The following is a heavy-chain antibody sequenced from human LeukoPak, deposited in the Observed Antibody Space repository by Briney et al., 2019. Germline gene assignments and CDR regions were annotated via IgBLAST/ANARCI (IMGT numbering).Heavy chain of an antibody. D-gene: IGHD3-10*01. J-gene: IGHJ4*02. CDR1: GFTFSSYE. CDR3: ARADYGSGSPPFDY. V-gene: IGHV3-48*03. CDR2: ISSSGSTI. Sequence: PGGSLRLSCAASGFTFSSYEMNWVRQAPGKGLEWVSYISSSGSTIYYADSVKGRFTISRDNAKNSLYLQMNSLRAEDTAVYYCARADYGSGSPPFDYWGQGTLVTVSS.